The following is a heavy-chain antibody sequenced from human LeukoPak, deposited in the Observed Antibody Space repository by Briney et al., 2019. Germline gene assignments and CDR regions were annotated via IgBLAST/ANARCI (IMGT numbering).Heavy chain of an antibody. CDR3: AAGYCSSTSCYGLDY. V-gene: IGHV1-18*01. D-gene: IGHD2-2*01. CDR2: ISAYNGNT. CDR1: GYTFTSYG. J-gene: IGHJ4*02. Sequence: ASVKVSCKASGYTFTSYGISWVRQAPGQGLEWMGWISAYNGNTNYAQKLQGRVTMTTDTSTSTAYMELRSLRSDDTAAYYCAAGYCSSTSCYGLDYWGQGTLVTVSS.